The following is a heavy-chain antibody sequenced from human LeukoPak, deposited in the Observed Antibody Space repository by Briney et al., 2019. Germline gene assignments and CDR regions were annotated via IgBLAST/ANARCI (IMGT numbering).Heavy chain of an antibody. V-gene: IGHV3-21*04. CDR1: GFTFSSYS. CDR3: AKGSGGSVGDFDY. CDR2: ISSSSSYI. D-gene: IGHD2-15*01. Sequence: GGSLRLSCAASGFTFSSYSMNWVRQAPGKGLEWVSSISSSSSYIYYADSVKGRFTISRDNSKNTLYLQMNSLRAEDTAVYYCAKGSGGSVGDFDYWGQGTLVTVSS. J-gene: IGHJ4*02.